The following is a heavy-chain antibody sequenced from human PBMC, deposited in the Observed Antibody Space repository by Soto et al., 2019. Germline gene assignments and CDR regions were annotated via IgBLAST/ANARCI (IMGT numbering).Heavy chain of an antibody. J-gene: IGHJ5*01. V-gene: IGHV1-69*01. CDR1: GGTFSSYG. CDR2: IIPILGTS. CDR3: ARVAPVDYSNYGWFDS. D-gene: IGHD4-4*01. Sequence: QVQLVQSGAEVWKPGSSVKVSCKAFGGTFSSYGISWVRQAPGQGLEWMGGIIPILGTSNYAQKFQGRVTITADESTNTAYMELSSRRSEDTAIYYCARVAPVDYSNYGWFDSWGQGTLVTVSS.